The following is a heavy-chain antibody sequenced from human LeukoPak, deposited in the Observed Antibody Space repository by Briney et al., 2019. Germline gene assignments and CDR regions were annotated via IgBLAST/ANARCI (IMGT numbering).Heavy chain of an antibody. Sequence: GGSLRLSCAASGFLFANHWMSWVRQAPGKGLEWVADIKQGGSEKLYVDSVKGRFTIFRDDAKNSLSLQMDSLRPEDTAVYYYARGPPYGSRSDFLDSWGPGTLVTVSS. CDR1: GFLFANHW. D-gene: IGHD3-10*01. CDR3: ARGPPYGSRSDFLDS. J-gene: IGHJ5*01. V-gene: IGHV3-7*01. CDR2: IKQGGSEK.